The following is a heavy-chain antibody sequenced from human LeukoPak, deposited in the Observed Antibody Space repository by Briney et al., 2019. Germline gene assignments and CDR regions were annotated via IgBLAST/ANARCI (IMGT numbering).Heavy chain of an antibody. J-gene: IGHJ4*02. V-gene: IGHV3-30-3*01. CDR1: GFTFNSHA. CDR3: ARSTSSLRPFDY. CDR2: ISYDGSIK. Sequence: GRSLRLSCAASGFTFNSHAMHWVRQAPGKGLEWVAFISYDGSIKYYADSVKGRFTISRDNSKNTLYLQMNSLRAEDTAVYYCARSTSSLRPFDYWGQGTLVTVSS. D-gene: IGHD1-1*01.